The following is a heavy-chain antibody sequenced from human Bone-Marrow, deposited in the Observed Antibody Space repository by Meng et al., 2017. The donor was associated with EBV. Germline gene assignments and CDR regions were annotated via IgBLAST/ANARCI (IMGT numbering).Heavy chain of an antibody. D-gene: IGHD5-12*01. CDR2: INPNSGGT. V-gene: IGHV1-2*02. J-gene: IGHJ4*02. CDR1: GYTFTGYY. CDR3: AMGLATDFDY. Sequence: QEQLVQSGAEVEKPGASLKVSCKASGYTFTGYYIHWVRQAPGQGLEWVGWINPNSGGTNYAEKFQGRVTMTRDTSITTAFMELSSLKSDDTAVYYCAMGLATDFDYWGQGTLVTVSS.